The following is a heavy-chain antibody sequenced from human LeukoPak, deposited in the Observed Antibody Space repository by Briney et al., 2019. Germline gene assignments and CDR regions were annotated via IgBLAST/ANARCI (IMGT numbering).Heavy chain of an antibody. Sequence: SETLSLTCTVSGGSISSHYWSWIRQPPGRGLEWIGYIYYSGSTNYNPSLKSRVTISVDTSKNQFSLKLSSVTAADTAVYYCARFRYSSSFYYFDYWGQGTLVTVSS. V-gene: IGHV4-59*11. J-gene: IGHJ4*02. CDR1: GGSISSHY. CDR2: IYYSGST. D-gene: IGHD6-6*01. CDR3: ARFRYSSSFYYFDY.